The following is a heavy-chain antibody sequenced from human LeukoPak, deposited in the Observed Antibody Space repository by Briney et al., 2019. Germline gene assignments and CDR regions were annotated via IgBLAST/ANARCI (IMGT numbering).Heavy chain of an antibody. V-gene: IGHV4-39*01. CDR2: IYYSGST. CDR1: GGSISSSNYY. Sequence: SETLSLTCTVSGGSISSSNYYWGWIRQPPGKGLEWIGSIYYSGSTYYNPSLKSRVTISVDTSKNQFSLKLSSVTAADTAVYYCARRGMSQYYFDYWGQGTLVTVSS. J-gene: IGHJ4*02. CDR3: ARRGMSQYYFDY. D-gene: IGHD5-12*01.